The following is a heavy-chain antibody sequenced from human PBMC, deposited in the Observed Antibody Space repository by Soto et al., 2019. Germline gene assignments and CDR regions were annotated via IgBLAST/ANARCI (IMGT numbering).Heavy chain of an antibody. CDR3: ATLVEVELFRDAFDI. V-gene: IGHV3-66*01. CDR1: GFTVSSNY. J-gene: IGHJ3*02. D-gene: IGHD2-15*01. Sequence: GGSMRLSCAASGFTVSSNYMSWVRQAPGKGLEWVSVIYSGGSTYYADSVKGRFTISRDNSKNTRYLQMNSLRAEDTAVYYCATLVEVELFRDAFDIWGQGTMVTVSS. CDR2: IYSGGST.